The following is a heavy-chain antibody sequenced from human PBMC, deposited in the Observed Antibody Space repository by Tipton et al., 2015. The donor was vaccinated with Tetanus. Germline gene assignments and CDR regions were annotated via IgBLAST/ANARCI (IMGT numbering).Heavy chain of an antibody. Sequence: LRLSCAVYGGAFSGYYWTWIRQAPGKGLEWIGEIHPSGSTNYNASLRGRVTMSVDLTRKHVFLRMTSVTAADTAVYYCARSIAAASVWPFDYWGQGTQVTVSS. J-gene: IGHJ4*02. D-gene: IGHD2-2*01. CDR1: GGAFSGYY. CDR3: ARSIAAASVWPFDY. V-gene: IGHV4-34*01. CDR2: IHPSGST.